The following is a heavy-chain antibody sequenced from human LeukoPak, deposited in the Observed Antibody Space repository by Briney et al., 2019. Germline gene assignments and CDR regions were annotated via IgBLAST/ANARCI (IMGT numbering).Heavy chain of an antibody. J-gene: IGHJ4*02. CDR2: IYYSGST. CDR3: ARGRGGWPFDY. Sequence: PSETLSLTCTVSGGSISSGGYYWSWIRQHPGKGLEWVGYIYYSGSTYYNPSLKSRVTISVDTSKNQFSLKLSSVTAADTAVYYCARGRGGWPFDYWGQGTLVTVSS. V-gene: IGHV4-31*03. D-gene: IGHD5-24*01. CDR1: GGSISSGGYY.